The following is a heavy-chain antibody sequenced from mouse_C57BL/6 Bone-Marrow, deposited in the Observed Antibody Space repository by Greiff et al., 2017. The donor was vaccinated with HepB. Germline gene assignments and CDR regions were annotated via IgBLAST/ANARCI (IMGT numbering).Heavy chain of an antibody. Sequence: EVQLQQSGPELVKPGASVKISCKASGYTFTDYYMNWVKQSHGKSLEWIGDINPNNGGTSYNQKFKGKATLTVDKSSSTAYMELNSLTSEDSAVYYCARGGYYAWFAYWGQGTLVTVSA. CDR1: GYTFTDYY. V-gene: IGHV1-26*01. J-gene: IGHJ3*01. CDR3: ARGGYYAWFAY. D-gene: IGHD2-3*01. CDR2: INPNNGGT.